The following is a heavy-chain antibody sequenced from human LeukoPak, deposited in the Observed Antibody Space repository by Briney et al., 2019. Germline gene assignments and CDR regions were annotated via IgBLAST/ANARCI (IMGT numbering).Heavy chain of an antibody. CDR2: INPSGGST. V-gene: IGHV1-46*01. CDR1: GYTFTSYY. D-gene: IGHD4-17*01. CDR3: ARARGSQNYGDYYLDY. Sequence: GASVKVSCKASGYTFTSYYMHWVRQAPGQGLEWMGIINPSGGSTSYAQKFQGRVTMTRDMSTSTVYMELSSLRSEDTAVYYCARARGSQNYGDYYLDYWGQGTLVTVSS. J-gene: IGHJ4*02.